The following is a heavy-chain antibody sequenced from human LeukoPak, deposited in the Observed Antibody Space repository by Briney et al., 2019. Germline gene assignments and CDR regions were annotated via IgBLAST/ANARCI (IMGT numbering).Heavy chain of an antibody. Sequence: PGGSLRLSCAASGFTFSNYAMSWVRQAPGKGLEWVASLSHDGRNRQYAESIKGRLTISRDNVKNSLYLEIERLRADDTAMYYRAKDDSNNYYEFWGHGTLVTVSA. CDR2: LSHDGRNR. D-gene: IGHD2-15*01. CDR3: AKDDSNNYYEF. J-gene: IGHJ4*01. V-gene: IGHV3-7*01. CDR1: GFTFSNYA.